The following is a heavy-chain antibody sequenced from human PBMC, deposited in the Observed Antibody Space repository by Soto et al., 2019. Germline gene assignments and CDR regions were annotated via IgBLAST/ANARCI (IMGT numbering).Heavy chain of an antibody. V-gene: IGHV3-74*01. CDR3: ARVSVSMVRGVIIYYGMDV. CDR2: INSDGSST. D-gene: IGHD3-10*01. Sequence: AGGSLRLSCAASGFTFSSYWMHWVRQAPGKGLVWVSRINSDGSSTSYADSVKGRFTISRDNAKNTLYLQMNSLRAEDTAVYYCARVSVSMVRGVIIYYGMDVWGQGTTVTVSS. J-gene: IGHJ6*02. CDR1: GFTFSSYW.